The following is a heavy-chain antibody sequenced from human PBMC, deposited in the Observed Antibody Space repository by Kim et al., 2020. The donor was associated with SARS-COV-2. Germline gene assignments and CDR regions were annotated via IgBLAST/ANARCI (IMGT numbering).Heavy chain of an antibody. D-gene: IGHD3-10*01. J-gene: IGHJ5*02. Sequence: KSRVTISVDTSKNQFALKLSSVTAADTAVYYCASGLYYYGSGSYLRWFDPWGQGTLVTVSS. V-gene: IGHV4-34*01. CDR3: ASGLYYYGSGSYLRWFDP.